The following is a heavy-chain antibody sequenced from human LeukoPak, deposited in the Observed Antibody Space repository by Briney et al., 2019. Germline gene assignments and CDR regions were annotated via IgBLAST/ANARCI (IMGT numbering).Heavy chain of an antibody. CDR2: INAGNGNT. CDR3: ATAPPRGYSYGYDWFDP. CDR1: GYTFTSYA. D-gene: IGHD5-18*01. V-gene: IGHV1-3*01. J-gene: IGHJ5*02. Sequence: ASVKVSCKASGYTFTSYAMHWVRQAPGQRLEWMGWINAGNGNTKYSQKFQGRVTMTEDTSTDTAYMELSSLRSEDTAVYYCATAPPRGYSYGYDWFDPWGQGTLVTVSS.